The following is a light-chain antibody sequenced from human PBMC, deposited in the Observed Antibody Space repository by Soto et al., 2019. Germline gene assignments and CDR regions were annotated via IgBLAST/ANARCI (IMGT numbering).Light chain of an antibody. Sequence: SALTQPPSASGSPGQAVTISCTGTSSDVGGSDYVSWYQQHPGKAPKLMIYEVSKRPSGVPDRFSGSKSGNTASLTVSGLQAEDEADYYCNSYAGSDHFVFGTGTKLTVL. J-gene: IGLJ1*01. CDR2: EVS. CDR1: SSDVGGSDY. CDR3: NSYAGSDHFV. V-gene: IGLV2-8*01.